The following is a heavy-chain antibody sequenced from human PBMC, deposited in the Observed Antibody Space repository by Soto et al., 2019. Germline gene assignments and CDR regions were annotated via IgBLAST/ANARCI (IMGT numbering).Heavy chain of an antibody. V-gene: IGHV3-21*01. D-gene: IGHD2-2*02. CDR1: GFTFSSYS. CDR2: ISSSSSYI. Sequence: GGSLRLSCAASGFTFSSYSMNWVRQAPGKGLEWVSSISSSSSYIYYADSVKGRFTISRDNAKNSLYLQMNSLRAEDTAVYYCARACTSCYTSYYYYGMDVWGQGTTVTVSS. CDR3: ARACTSCYTSYYYYGMDV. J-gene: IGHJ6*02.